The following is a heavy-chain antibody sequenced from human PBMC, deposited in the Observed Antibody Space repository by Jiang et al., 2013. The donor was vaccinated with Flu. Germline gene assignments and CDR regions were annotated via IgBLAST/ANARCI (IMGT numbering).Heavy chain of an antibody. V-gene: IGHV2-70*01. CDR2: IDWDDDK. D-gene: IGHD5-24*01. CDR1: GFSLSTSGMC. CDR3: ARIQAPDGYWYFDL. Sequence: TQTLTLTCTFSGFSLSTSGMCVSWIRQPPGKALEWLALIDWDDDKYYSTSLKTRLTISKDTSKNQVVLTMTNMDPVDTATYYCARIQAPDGYWYFDLWGRGTLVTVSS. J-gene: IGHJ2*01.